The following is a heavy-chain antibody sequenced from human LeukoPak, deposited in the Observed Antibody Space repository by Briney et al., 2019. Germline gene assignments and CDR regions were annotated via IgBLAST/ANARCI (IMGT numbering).Heavy chain of an antibody. D-gene: IGHD3-3*01. J-gene: IGHJ1*01. CDR3: ARGDDSWSGFYTTWEYFQH. Sequence: QPGGALRVSCAAPGDTFRGAAMQSVRDAFGKGGYWGGRIRGKTNSYATAYAASVKGRFTISRDDSKNTAYLQMNSLKTEDTAVYYCARGDDSWSGFYTTWEYFQHWGQGTLVTVSS. V-gene: IGHV3-73*01. CDR2: IRGKTNSYAT. CDR1: GDTFRGAA.